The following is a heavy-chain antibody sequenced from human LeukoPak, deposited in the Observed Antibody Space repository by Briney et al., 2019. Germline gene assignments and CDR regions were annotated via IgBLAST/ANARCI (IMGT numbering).Heavy chain of an antibody. CDR3: ASKVATGAGYFDY. CDR2: ISSSGSTI. Sequence: GGSLRLSCAASGFTFSDYYMSWIRQAPGKGLEWVSYISSSGSTIYYADSVKGRFTISRDNAKNSLYLQMNSLRAEDTAVYYCASKVATGAGYFDYWGQGTLVTVSS. V-gene: IGHV3-11*01. D-gene: IGHD5-12*01. J-gene: IGHJ4*02. CDR1: GFTFSDYY.